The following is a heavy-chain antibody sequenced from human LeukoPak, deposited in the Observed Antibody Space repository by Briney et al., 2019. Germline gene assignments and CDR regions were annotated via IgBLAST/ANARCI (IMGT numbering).Heavy chain of an antibody. CDR2: INPNSGGT. CDR1: GYTFTGYY. V-gene: IGHV1-2*02. CDR3: ARGVRDCSSTSCYILKGLWY. D-gene: IGHD2-2*02. J-gene: IGHJ4*02. Sequence: ASVTVSCMASGYTFTGYYMQWVRQAPGQGLEWMGWINPNSGGTNYAQKFQGRVTMTRDTSSSTAYMELSRLRSDDTAVYHCARGVRDCSSTSCYILKGLWYWGQGTPVTVSS.